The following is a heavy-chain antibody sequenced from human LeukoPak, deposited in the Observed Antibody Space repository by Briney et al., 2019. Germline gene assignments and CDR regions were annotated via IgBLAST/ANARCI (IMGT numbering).Heavy chain of an antibody. Sequence: PGGSLRLSCAPSGITFNNYWMHWVRQAPGKGLVWVSRINSDGSDTTYADFVKGRFTNSRDNAKNTLYLQMNSLRAEDTAVYYCAREGRTWFRSSWYDYWGQGTLVTVSS. V-gene: IGHV3-74*03. D-gene: IGHD6-13*01. CDR1: GITFNNYW. CDR2: INSDGSDT. J-gene: IGHJ4*02. CDR3: AREGRTWFRSSWYDY.